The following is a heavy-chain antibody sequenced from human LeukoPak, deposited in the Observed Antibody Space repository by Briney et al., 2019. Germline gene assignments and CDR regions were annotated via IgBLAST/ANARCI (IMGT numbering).Heavy chain of an antibody. D-gene: IGHD5-24*01. Sequence: SETLSLSCTVSGGSFDSSSYCWTWVRQPPGKRPEWIGTIYTSDITYYNPSLMSRVTISADTSKNQLSLKLSSVTAADTAVYYCSRALDSYKLGNYWGQGTLVTVSS. CDR2: IYTSDIT. CDR1: GGSFDSSSYC. CDR3: SRALDSYKLGNY. J-gene: IGHJ4*02. V-gene: IGHV4-39*01.